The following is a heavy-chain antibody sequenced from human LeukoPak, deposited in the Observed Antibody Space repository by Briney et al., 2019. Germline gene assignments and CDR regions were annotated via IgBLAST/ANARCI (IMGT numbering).Heavy chain of an antibody. J-gene: IGHJ3*02. D-gene: IGHD3-22*01. CDR3: ATVAPIYYYDSSGIGLGALDI. CDR1: RYNLTELS. V-gene: IGHV1-24*01. Sequence: ASVKVSCKVSRYNLTELSMHWVRQAPGKGLEWMGGFDPEDGETIYAQKFQGRVTMTEDTSTDTAYMELSSLRSEDTAVYYCATVAPIYYYDSSGIGLGALDIWGQGTMVTVSS. CDR2: FDPEDGET.